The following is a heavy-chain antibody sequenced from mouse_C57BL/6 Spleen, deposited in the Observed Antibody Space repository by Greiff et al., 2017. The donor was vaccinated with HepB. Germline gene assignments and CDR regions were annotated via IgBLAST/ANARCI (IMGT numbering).Heavy chain of an antibody. CDR3: TAPYYYYFDY. CDR2: IRLKSDNYAT. D-gene: IGHD1-1*01. CDR1: GFTFSNYW. Sequence: EVKLVESGGGLVQPGGSMKLSCVASGFTFSNYWMNWVRQSPEKGLEWVAQIRLKSDNYATNYAESVKGRFTISRDDSKSSFYLKMNNLRAEDTGIYYCTAPYYYYFDYWGQGTTLTVSS. V-gene: IGHV6-3*01. J-gene: IGHJ2*01.